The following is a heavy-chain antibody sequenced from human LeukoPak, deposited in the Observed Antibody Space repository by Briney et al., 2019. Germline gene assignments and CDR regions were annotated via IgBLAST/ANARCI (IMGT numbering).Heavy chain of an antibody. D-gene: IGHD5-12*01. Sequence: GGSLRLSCAASGFTFSSYGMHWVRQAPGKGLEWVAFIRYDGSNKYYADSVKGRFTISRDNSKNTLYLQMNSLRAEDTAVYYCAKDPTYSGHGDLDVWGKGTTVTVSS. J-gene: IGHJ6*04. V-gene: IGHV3-30*02. CDR3: AKDPTYSGHGDLDV. CDR2: IRYDGSNK. CDR1: GFTFSSYG.